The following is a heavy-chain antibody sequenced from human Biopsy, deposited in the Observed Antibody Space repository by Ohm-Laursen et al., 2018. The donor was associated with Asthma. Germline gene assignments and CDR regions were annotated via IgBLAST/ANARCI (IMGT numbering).Heavy chain of an antibody. CDR2: ISYDGSKK. V-gene: IGHV3-30*18. CDR3: AKGRYKWNDGYYGLDV. J-gene: IGHJ6*02. CDR1: GVSLSSFG. Sequence: SLRLSCTASGVSLSSFGMNWVRQAPGKGLEWVAVISYDGSKKEYGDSVKGRFTISRDNSKDTVYLQMNSLRAEDTAVCYCAKGRYKWNDGYYGLDVWGQGTTVTVS. D-gene: IGHD1-20*01.